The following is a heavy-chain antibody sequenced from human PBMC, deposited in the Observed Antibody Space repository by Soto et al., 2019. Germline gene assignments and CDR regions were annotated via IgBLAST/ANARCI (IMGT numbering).Heavy chain of an antibody. CDR3: ATYRKFFQI. CDR2: IYNSGST. Sequence: SETLSLTCTVCGVSISSSSYYWGWIRQPPGKGLEWIGSIYNSGSTYYNSSLKSRVTISVDRSKNHFFLNLTSVTAADTSVYYCATYRKFFQIWGQGTKVTLSS. V-gene: IGHV4-39*07. J-gene: IGHJ3*02. CDR1: GVSISSSSYY.